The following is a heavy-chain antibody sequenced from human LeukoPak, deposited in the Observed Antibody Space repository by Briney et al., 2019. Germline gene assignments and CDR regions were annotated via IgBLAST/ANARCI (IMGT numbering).Heavy chain of an antibody. CDR3: AKNRGAGSHYYYHMNV. J-gene: IGHJ6*03. D-gene: IGHD1-26*01. V-gene: IGHV3-23*01. CDR1: GFTFSTST. CDR2: ISGSGGGT. Sequence: GGSLRLSCVASGFTFSTSTMNWVRQAAGKGLEWVSLISGSGGGTYYADSVKGRFTISRDNSKNTLYLQLNSLRVEDTAVYYCAKNRGAGSHYYYHMNVWGKGTTVTVSS.